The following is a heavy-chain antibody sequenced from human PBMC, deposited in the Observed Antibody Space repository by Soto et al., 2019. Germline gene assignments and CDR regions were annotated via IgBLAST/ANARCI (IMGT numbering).Heavy chain of an antibody. D-gene: IGHD3-3*01. CDR2: ISGSAGTT. Sequence: GGSLRLSSAASGFTFSSFAMSWVRQAPGKGLEWVSLISGSAGTTYYADSVKGRFTISRDISKNTLFLQISGLRAEDTAVYYCATGFRFFDSWGQGTLVTVSS. CDR1: GFTFSSFA. V-gene: IGHV3-23*01. J-gene: IGHJ4*02. CDR3: ATGFRFFDS.